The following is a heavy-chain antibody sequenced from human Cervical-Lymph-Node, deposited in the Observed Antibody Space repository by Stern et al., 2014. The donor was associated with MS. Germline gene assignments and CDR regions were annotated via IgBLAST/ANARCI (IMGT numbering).Heavy chain of an antibody. J-gene: IGHJ3*02. V-gene: IGHV4-38-2*02. D-gene: IGHD1-1*01. CDR2: IFHDGTT. CDR3: ARLGSYAFDI. CDR1: GYSISSGYY. Sequence: VQLLESGPGLAKPSETLSLTCSVSGYSISSGYYWVWIRQPPGKGLEWIASIFHDGTTYYNPSLDSRGSISLDTSKNQFSLKVTSVTAADTALYYCARLGSYAFDIWGQGTTVTVSS.